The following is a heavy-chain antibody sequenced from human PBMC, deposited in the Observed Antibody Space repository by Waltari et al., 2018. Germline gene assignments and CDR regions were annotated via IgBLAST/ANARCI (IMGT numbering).Heavy chain of an antibody. Sequence: EVRLLQSGAEVKKPGATVRISCKASGYTFSTYYLHWMQQVPGKGPEWMGPIEPEDGYTTYSQVFQGRLTITADTSMDTAYMDLSTLRSEDTAVDYCATARGYESGYYFDNWGQGTLVTVSS. CDR2: IEPEDGYT. CDR1: GYTFSTYY. V-gene: IGHV1-69-2*01. J-gene: IGHJ4*02. D-gene: IGHD1-1*01. CDR3: ATARGYESGYYFDN.